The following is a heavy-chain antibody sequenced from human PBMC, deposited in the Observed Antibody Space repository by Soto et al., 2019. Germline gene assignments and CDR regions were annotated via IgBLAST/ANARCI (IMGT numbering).Heavy chain of an antibody. J-gene: IGHJ6*02. CDR2: IIPIFGTA. Sequence: SSVKVSCKGFGGTFSSYAISWLRQAPGQGLEWMGGIIPIFGTANYAQKFQGRVTITADESTSTAYMELSSLRSEDTAVYYCARMEAALRYYYGMAVWGQGTTVTVSS. CDR1: GGTFSSYA. CDR3: ARMEAALRYYYGMAV. D-gene: IGHD6-13*01. V-gene: IGHV1-69*13.